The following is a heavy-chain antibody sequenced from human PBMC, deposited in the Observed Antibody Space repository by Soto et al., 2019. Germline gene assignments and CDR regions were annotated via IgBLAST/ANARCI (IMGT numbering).Heavy chain of an antibody. CDR1: GVSISSGGYY. Sequence: QVQLQESGPGLVKPSQTLSLTCTVSGVSISSGGYYWSWIRQHPGKGLEWIGYISYSGSTYYNPSLMGRVTISVASSTNQFALTLSSVTAADTALYYCARHDSSGYDFDYWGQGTLVTVSS. D-gene: IGHD3-22*01. J-gene: IGHJ4*02. CDR3: ARHDSSGYDFDY. CDR2: ISYSGST. V-gene: IGHV4-31*03.